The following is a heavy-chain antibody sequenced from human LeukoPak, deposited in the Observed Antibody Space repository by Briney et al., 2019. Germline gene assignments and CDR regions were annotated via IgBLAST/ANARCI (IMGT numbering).Heavy chain of an antibody. CDR2: VSGSGGST. CDR1: GFTFSRYA. D-gene: IGHD3-10*01. Sequence: GGSLRLSCAASGFTFSRYAMSWVRQAPGKGLEWVSAVSGSGGSTYYADSVKGLFTISRDNSKNTLYLQMNSLRAEDTAVYYCAKRMIRGVNHDAFDLGGQGTMVTVSS. CDR3: AKRMIRGVNHDAFDL. V-gene: IGHV3-23*01. J-gene: IGHJ3*01.